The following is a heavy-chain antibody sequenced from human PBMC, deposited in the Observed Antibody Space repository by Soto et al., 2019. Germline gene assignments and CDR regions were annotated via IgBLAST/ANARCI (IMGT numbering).Heavy chain of an antibody. V-gene: IGHV1-58*01. CDR1: GFKFTTFA. J-gene: IGHJ6*02. Sequence: GASVKVSCKASGFKFTTFAVCWVRQARGQRLEWIGWIGVGSGNTNYAEKLKERVTMATDMSTSTVYMELSSLRSEDTAVYYCGRVSDYHSSSYYGALDFWG. D-gene: IGHD3-22*01. CDR3: GRVSDYHSSSYYGALDF. CDR2: IGVGSGNT.